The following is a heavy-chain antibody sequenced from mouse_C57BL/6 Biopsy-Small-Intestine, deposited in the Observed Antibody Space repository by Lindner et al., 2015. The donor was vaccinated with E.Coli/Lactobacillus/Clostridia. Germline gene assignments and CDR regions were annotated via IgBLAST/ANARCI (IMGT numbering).Heavy chain of an antibody. J-gene: IGHJ2*01. V-gene: IGHV1-85*01. CDR1: GYTFTNYD. Sequence: VQLQESGPELAKPGASVKLACKASGYTFTNYDINWVIQRPGQGLEWIGWIYPGNDNTKYNEKFKDKATLTIDTSSSTAYMELHSLTSEGSAVYSCARWGLNWHFFDYWGQGTTLTVSA. D-gene: IGHD4-1*02. CDR2: IYPGNDNT. CDR3: ARWGLNWHFFDY.